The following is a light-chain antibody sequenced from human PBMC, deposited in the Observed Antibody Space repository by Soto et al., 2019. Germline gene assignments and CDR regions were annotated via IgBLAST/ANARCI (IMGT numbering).Light chain of an antibody. J-gene: IGLJ3*02. V-gene: IGLV2-14*01. CDR3: SSYTTSGTPV. Sequence: QSALTQPASVSGSPGQSITISCTGTSSDVGGYNYLSWYQQHPGKAPKVMIYEVTNRPSGVSNRFSGSKSGNTASLTISGLQLEDEADYFCSSYTTSGTPVFGGGTKLTVL. CDR2: EVT. CDR1: SSDVGGYNY.